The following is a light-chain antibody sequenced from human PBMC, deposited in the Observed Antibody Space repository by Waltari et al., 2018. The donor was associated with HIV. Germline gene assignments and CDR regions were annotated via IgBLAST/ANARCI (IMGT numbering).Light chain of an antibody. V-gene: IGKV3-20*01. CDR1: QSVSSSY. CDR2: GAS. J-gene: IGKJ5*01. CDR3: QQYGSSPLIT. Sequence: ELVLTQSPGTLSLSPGERATLSCRASQSVSSSYLAWYQQKPGQAPRLLIYGASSRVTGIPDRCSGSVSGTDFTLTISRLEPEDFAVYYCQQYGSSPLITFGQGTRLEIK.